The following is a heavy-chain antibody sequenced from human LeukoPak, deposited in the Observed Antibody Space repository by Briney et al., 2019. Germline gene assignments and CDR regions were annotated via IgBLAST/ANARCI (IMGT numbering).Heavy chain of an antibody. Sequence: PGGSLRLSCAASGIAFSGYWMTWVRQAPAKGPEWVANINPDGSENYYVDSVKGRFTSSRDNIKNLVYLQMNSLRDEDTAIYYCVKGLGNPDIESWGQGTQVTVSS. J-gene: IGHJ4*02. V-gene: IGHV3-7*03. CDR3: VKGLGNPDIES. CDR1: GIAFSGYW. CDR2: INPDGSEN.